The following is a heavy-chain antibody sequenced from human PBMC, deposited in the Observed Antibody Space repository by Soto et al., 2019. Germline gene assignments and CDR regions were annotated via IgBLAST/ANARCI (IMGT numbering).Heavy chain of an antibody. V-gene: IGHV4-31*03. CDR2: IYYSGST. J-gene: IGHJ4*02. CDR3: ARGRRVPAAAYYFDY. D-gene: IGHD2-2*01. CDR1: GGSISSGGYY. Sequence: QVQLQESGPGLVKPSQTLSLTCTVSGGSISSGGYYWSWIHQHPGKGLEWIGYIYYSGSTYYNPSLKSRVTISIDTSKNQFSLKLSSVTAADTAVYYCARGRRVPAAAYYFDYWGQGTLVTVSS.